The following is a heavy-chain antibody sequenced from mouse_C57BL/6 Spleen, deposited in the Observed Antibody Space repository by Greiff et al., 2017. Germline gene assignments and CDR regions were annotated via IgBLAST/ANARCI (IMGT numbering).Heavy chain of an antibody. D-gene: IGHD3-2*02. V-gene: IGHV5-17*01. J-gene: IGHJ2*01. Sequence: EVMLVESGGGLVKPGGSLKLSCAASGFTFSDYGMHWVRQAPEKGLEWVAYISSGSSTIYYEDTVKGRFTISRDNAKNTLFLQMTSLGSEDTAMYYCARTGSSGYVDYWGQGTTLTVSS. CDR1: GFTFSDYG. CDR2: ISSGSSTI. CDR3: ARTGSSGYVDY.